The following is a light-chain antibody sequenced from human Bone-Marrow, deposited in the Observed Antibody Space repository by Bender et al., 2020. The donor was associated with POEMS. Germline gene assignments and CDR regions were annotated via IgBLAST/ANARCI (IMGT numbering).Light chain of an antibody. CDR2: GVS. CDR1: SSDIGGYKY. CDR3: CSYTASSTRL. V-gene: IGLV2-14*03. J-gene: IGLJ2*01. Sequence: QSVLTQPPSVSGSPGQSITISCTGTSSDIGGYKYVSWYQQHPGKAPKVIIFGVSDRPSRVSERFSGSKSGNTASLTISGLQPEDEADYYCCSYTASSTRLFGGGTRLTVL.